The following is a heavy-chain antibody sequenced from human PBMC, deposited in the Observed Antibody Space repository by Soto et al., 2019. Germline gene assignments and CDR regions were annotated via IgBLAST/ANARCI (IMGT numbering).Heavy chain of an antibody. CDR2: VIPNLDTA. Sequence: SVKVSCKASGGTFSSHTISWVRQAPGQGLEWMGRVIPNLDTANYAQRFQGRVTITADKSSGTAYMELSSLRSEDTAVYYCASDPTGYCIATTCYAFFQRWGQGTLVTVSS. D-gene: IGHD2-2*01. J-gene: IGHJ1*01. CDR1: GGTFSSHT. V-gene: IGHV1-69*08. CDR3: ASDPTGYCIATTCYAFFQR.